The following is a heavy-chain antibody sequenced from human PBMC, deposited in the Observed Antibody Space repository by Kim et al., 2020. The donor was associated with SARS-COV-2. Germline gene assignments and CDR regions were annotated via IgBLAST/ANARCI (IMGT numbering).Heavy chain of an antibody. Sequence: SETLSLTCTVSGGSISSSSYYWGWIRQPPGKGLEWIGSIYYSGSTYYNPSLKSRVTISVDTSKNQFSLKLSSVTAADTAVYYCASEIVSREYDILTGYYYYYYMDVWGKGTTVTVSS. D-gene: IGHD3-9*01. V-gene: IGHV4-39*01. CDR2: IYYSGST. J-gene: IGHJ6*03. CDR3: ASEIVSREYDILTGYYYYYYMDV. CDR1: GGSISSSSYY.